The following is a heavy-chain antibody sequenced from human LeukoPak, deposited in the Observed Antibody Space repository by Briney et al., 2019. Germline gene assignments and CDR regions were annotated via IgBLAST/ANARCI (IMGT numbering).Heavy chain of an antibody. CDR1: GFTFSDYW. CDR3: ARAMDV. Sequence: GGSLRLSCAAFGFTFSDYWMHWVRQAPGKGLEWVANIKQDGSEKYYVDSVKGRFTISRDNAKNSLYLQMNSLRAEDTAVYYCARAMDVWGQGTTVTVSS. J-gene: IGHJ6*02. CDR2: IKQDGSEK. V-gene: IGHV3-7*03.